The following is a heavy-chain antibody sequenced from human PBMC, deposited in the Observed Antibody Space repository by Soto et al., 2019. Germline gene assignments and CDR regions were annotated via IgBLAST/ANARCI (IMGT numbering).Heavy chain of an antibody. CDR2: IIPILGIA. D-gene: IGHD1-26*01. J-gene: IGHJ5*02. V-gene: IGHV1-69*02. CDR1: GGTVSSYT. Sequence: QVQLVQSGAEVKKPGSSVKVSCKASGGTVSSYTISWVRQAPGQGLEWMGRIIPILGIANYAQKFQGRVTITADKSTSTAYRELSSLRSEDTAVYYCARGGGLGGWFDPWGQGTLVTVSS. CDR3: ARGGGLGGWFDP.